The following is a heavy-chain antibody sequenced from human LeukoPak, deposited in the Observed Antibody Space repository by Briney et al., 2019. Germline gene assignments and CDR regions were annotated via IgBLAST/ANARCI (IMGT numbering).Heavy chain of an antibody. V-gene: IGHV1-46*01. Sequence: ASVKVSCKASGGTFSSYAISWVRQAPGQGLEWMGMINPSGGSTSYAQKFQGRVTMTRDTSTSTVYMELSSLRSEDTAVYYCARGESGERSGYYLNWFDPWGQGTLVTVSS. D-gene: IGHD3-22*01. CDR3: ARGESGERSGYYLNWFDP. CDR2: INPSGGST. J-gene: IGHJ5*02. CDR1: GGTFSSYA.